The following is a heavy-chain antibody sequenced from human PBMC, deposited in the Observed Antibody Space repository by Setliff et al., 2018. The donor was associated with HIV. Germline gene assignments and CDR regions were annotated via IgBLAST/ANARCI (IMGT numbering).Heavy chain of an antibody. CDR1: GGSISNNDYY. D-gene: IGHD7-27*01. V-gene: IGHV4-39*01. CDR3: ARHPLTDWYFDL. J-gene: IGHJ2*01. CDR2: IFNSGSS. Sequence: SETLSLTCNVSGGSISNNDYYWGWIRQSPGKGLEWIGTIFNSGSSYYNPSLESRVTISVDTSQNQFSLRLRSVTAADTAVYYCARHPLTDWYFDLWGRGTLVTVSS.